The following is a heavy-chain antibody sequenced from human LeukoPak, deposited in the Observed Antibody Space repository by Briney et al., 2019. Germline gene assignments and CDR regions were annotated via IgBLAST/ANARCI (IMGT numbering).Heavy chain of an antibody. CDR3: ARHVTTYYYDSSGPGGDDY. V-gene: IGHV1-3*01. Sequence: WASVKVSCKASGYTFTSYAMHWVRQAPGQRLEWMGWINAGNGNTNYAQKLQGRVTMTTDTSTSTAYMELRSLRSDDTAVYYCARHVTTYYYDSSGPGGDDYWGQGTLVTVSS. CDR2: INAGNGNT. J-gene: IGHJ4*02. D-gene: IGHD3-22*01. CDR1: GYTFTSYA.